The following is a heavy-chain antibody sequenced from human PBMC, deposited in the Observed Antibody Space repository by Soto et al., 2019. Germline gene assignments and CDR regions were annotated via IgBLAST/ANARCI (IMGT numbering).Heavy chain of an antibody. CDR2: ISGSGGST. J-gene: IGHJ4*02. D-gene: IGHD2-2*02. V-gene: IGHV3-23*01. CDR1: GFTFSTYA. CDR3: ARGLGDCSSTRCYIWFVY. Sequence: GGSLRLSCEASGFTFSTYAMSWVRQAPGKGLEWVSAISGSGGSTYYADPVKGRFTISRDNSKNTLSLQMIGLRAEDTAVHYCARGLGDCSSTRCYIWFVYVDQETLVTVFS.